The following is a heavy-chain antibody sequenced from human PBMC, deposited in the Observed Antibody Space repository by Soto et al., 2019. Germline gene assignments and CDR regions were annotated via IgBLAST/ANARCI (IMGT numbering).Heavy chain of an antibody. D-gene: IGHD3-22*01. Sequence: KTLSLSCTVSGGSISSYYWSWIRQPPGKGLEWIGYIYYSGSTNYNPSLKSRVTISVDTSKNQFSLKLSSVTAADTAVYYCARTPNYYDSSGPHRSGPFDYWGKGTLVTVSS. CDR2: IYYSGST. V-gene: IGHV4-59*01. CDR3: ARTPNYYDSSGPHRSGPFDY. J-gene: IGHJ4*02. CDR1: GGSISSYY.